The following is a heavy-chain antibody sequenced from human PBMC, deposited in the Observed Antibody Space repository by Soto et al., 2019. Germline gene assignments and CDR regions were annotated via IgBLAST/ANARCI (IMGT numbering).Heavy chain of an antibody. V-gene: IGHV3-66*01. CDR1: GFTVIDSY. D-gene: IGHD2-15*01. J-gene: IGHJ4*02. CDR2: IYSGGST. CDR3: ARTSRPNCSGGTCYFDY. Sequence: GGSLRLSCAASGFTVIDSYMNWVRQAPGKGLEWVSVIYSGGSTSYADSAKGRFAISRDNSKNTLYLQMNSLRAEDTAVYYCARTSRPNCSGGTCYFDYWGQGT.